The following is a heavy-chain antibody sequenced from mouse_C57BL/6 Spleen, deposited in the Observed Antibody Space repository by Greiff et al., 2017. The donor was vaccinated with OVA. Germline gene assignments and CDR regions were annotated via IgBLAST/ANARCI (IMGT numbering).Heavy chain of an antibody. Sequence: VQLQQPGAELVRPGTSVKLSCKASGYTFTSYWMHWVKQRPGQGLEWIGVIDPSDSYTNYNQKFKGKATLTVDTSSSTAYLQLSSLTSEDSAVYYVARFYYYASSYGWYFWGWGTGTTVTVAS. CDR1: GYTFTSYW. D-gene: IGHD1-1*01. CDR3: ARFYYYASSYGWYFWG. J-gene: IGHJ1*03. CDR2: IDPSDSYT. V-gene: IGHV1-59*01.